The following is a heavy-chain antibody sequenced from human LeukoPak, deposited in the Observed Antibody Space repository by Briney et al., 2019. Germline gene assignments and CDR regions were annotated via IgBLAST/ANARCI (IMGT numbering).Heavy chain of an antibody. CDR1: GGSISSSNW. D-gene: IGHD3-10*01. V-gene: IGHV4-4*02. Sequence: KPSQTLSLTRAVSGGSISSSNWWCWVRQPPGKGLVWIGEIYHSGSTNYNPSLKSRVTISVDKSKNQFSLKLSSVTAADTAVYYCATTSEGVSFDYWGQGTLVTVSS. CDR3: ATTSEGVSFDY. J-gene: IGHJ4*02. CDR2: IYHSGST.